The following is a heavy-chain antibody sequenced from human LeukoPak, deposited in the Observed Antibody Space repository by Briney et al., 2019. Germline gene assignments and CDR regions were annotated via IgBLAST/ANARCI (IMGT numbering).Heavy chain of an antibody. CDR1: GYSISSGYY. J-gene: IGHJ4*02. CDR2: IYHSGST. CDR3: ARDTYYDSSGYSPPYFDY. D-gene: IGHD3-22*01. V-gene: IGHV4-38-2*02. Sequence: PSETLSLTCAVSGYSISSGYYWGWIRQPPGKGLEWIGSIYHSGSTYYNPSLKSRVTISVATSKNQFSLKLSSVTAADTAVYYCARDTYYDSSGYSPPYFDYWGQGTLVTVSS.